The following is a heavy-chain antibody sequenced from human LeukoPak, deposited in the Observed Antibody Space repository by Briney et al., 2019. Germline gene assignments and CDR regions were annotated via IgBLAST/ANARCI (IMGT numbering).Heavy chain of an antibody. CDR2: MNPNSGNT. V-gene: IGHV1-8*01. D-gene: IGHD5-24*01. Sequence: ASVKVSCKASGYTFTSYDINWVRQATGQGLEWMGWMNPNSGNTGYAQKFQGRVTMTRNTSISTAYMELSSLRSEDSAVYYCARATMKYYYYYMDVWGKGTTVTVSS. J-gene: IGHJ6*03. CDR1: GYTFTSYD. CDR3: ARATMKYYYYYMDV.